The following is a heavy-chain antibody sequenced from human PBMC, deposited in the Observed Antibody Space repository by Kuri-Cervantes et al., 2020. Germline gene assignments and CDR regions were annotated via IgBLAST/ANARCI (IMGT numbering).Heavy chain of an antibody. CDR3: AKDSGYSSSWYVD. Sequence: SLKIPCATSGLTFDDYAMHWVRQAPGKGLEWVSGISWNSGSIGYADSVKGRFTISRDNAKNSLYLQMNSLRAEDTALYYCAKDSGYSSSWYVDWGQGTLVTVSS. CDR2: ISWNSGSI. D-gene: IGHD6-13*01. V-gene: IGHV3-9*01. J-gene: IGHJ4*02. CDR1: GLTFDDYA.